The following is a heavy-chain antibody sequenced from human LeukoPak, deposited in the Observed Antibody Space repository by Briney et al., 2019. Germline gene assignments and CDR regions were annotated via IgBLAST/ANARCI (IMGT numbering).Heavy chain of an antibody. D-gene: IGHD6-19*01. V-gene: IGHV4-34*01. CDR3: ARHSSGWYMSLDY. CDR1: GASFSDYY. Sequence: KASETLSLTCAVYGASFSDYYWSFIRQPPGKGLEWIGEIYHSGSTNYNPSLKSRVTISVDKSKNQFSLKLSSVTAADTAVYYCARHSSGWYMSLDYWGQGTLVTVSS. CDR2: IYHSGST. J-gene: IGHJ4*02.